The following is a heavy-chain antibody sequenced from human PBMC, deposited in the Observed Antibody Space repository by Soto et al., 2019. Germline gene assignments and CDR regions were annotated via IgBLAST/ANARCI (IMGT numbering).Heavy chain of an antibody. J-gene: IGHJ4*01. Sequence: GGSLRLSCAASGFTFSNAWINWVRQAPGKGLEWVDRIKSKTAGGTTDFAAPVKGRFAISRDDSKNMVYLQMNSLKTEDTALYYCTTDSYSTMMVIRFDYWGHGTLVTVSS. CDR3: TTDSYSTMMVIRFDY. D-gene: IGHD2-2*01. V-gene: IGHV3-15*07. CDR2: IKSKTAGGTT. CDR1: GFTFSNAW.